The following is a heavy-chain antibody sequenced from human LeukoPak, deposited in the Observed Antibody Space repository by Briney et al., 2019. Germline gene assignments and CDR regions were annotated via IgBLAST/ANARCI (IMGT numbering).Heavy chain of an antibody. CDR1: GFTFSSYA. CDR2: ISGSGGST. J-gene: IGHJ4*02. V-gene: IGHV3-23*01. CDR3: AKDFAVQDFEAYFDY. Sequence: GGSLRLSCAASGFTFSSYAMSWVRQAPGKGLEWVSAISGSGGSTYYADSVKGRFTISRDNSKNTLYLQMNSLRAEDTAVYYCAKDFAVQDFEAYFDYWGQGTLVTVSS. D-gene: IGHD3-9*01.